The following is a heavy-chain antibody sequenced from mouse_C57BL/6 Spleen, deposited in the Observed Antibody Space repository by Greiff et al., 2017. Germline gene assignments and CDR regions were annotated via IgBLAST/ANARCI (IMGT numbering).Heavy chain of an antibody. J-gene: IGHJ4*01. Sequence: EVQLQESGGGLVKPGGSLKLSCAASGFTFSDYGMHWVRQAPEKGLEWVAYISSGSSTIYYADTVKGRFTISRDNAKNTLFLQMTSLRSEDTAMYYCAGGNYEAMDYWGQGTSVTVSS. D-gene: IGHD1-1*01. CDR2: ISSGSSTI. CDR3: AGGNYEAMDY. V-gene: IGHV5-17*01. CDR1: GFTFSDYG.